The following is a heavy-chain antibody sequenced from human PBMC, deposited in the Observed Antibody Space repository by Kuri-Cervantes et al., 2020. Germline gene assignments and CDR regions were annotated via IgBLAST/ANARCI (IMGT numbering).Heavy chain of an antibody. J-gene: IGHJ4*02. CDR1: GFTFSTYW. V-gene: IGHV3-7*01. D-gene: IGHD2-15*01. Sequence: GESLKISCAASGFTFSTYWMAWVRQAPGEGLEWVANIKYDSGETQYLDSVRGRFTISRDNAKNSLYLQMNSLRAEDTAVYYCARDQAYCSGGSCPIDYWGQGTLVTVSS. CDR2: IKYDSGET. CDR3: ARDQAYCSGGSCPIDY.